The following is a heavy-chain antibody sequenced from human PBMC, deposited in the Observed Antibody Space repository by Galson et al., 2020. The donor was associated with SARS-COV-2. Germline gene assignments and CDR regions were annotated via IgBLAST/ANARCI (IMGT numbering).Heavy chain of an antibody. D-gene: IGHD3-3*01. CDR3: ARVRYDFWSGFVFDAFDI. J-gene: IGHJ3*02. CDR1: TNNW. Sequence: TNNWNGWVRQMPGQGLEWMGIIHPRDSDTRYSPSFEGQVTISADKSLTTTFLQWSSLKASDTAIYYCARVRYDFWSGFVFDAFDIWGQGTMVT. V-gene: IGHV5-51*01. CDR2: IHPRDSDT.